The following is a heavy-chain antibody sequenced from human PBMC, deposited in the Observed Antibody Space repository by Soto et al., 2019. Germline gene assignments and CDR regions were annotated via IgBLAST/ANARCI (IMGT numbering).Heavy chain of an antibody. CDR3: AHRPNDFWSGSEGYYFDY. J-gene: IGHJ4*02. D-gene: IGHD3-3*01. CDR1: GFSLSSSGVG. Sequence: SGPTLVNPTQTLTLTCTFSGFSLSSSGVGVGWIRQPPGKALEWLALIYWDGDKRYSPSLKNRLTITKDTSKNQVVLTVTNMDPVDTATYYCAHRPNDFWSGSEGYYFDYWGQGTLVTVSS. V-gene: IGHV2-5*02. CDR2: IYWDGDK.